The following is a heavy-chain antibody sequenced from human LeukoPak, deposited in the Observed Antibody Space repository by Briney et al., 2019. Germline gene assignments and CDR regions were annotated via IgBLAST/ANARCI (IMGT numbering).Heavy chain of an antibody. CDR1: GYTFTSYD. Sequence: ASVKVSCKASGYTFTSYDINWVRQATGQGLEWMGWMNPNSGNTGYAQNFQGRVTMTRDMSTSTVYMELSCLRSEDTAVYYCARGSSAWYPWFDPWGQGTLVTVSS. J-gene: IGHJ5*02. CDR3: ARGSSAWYPWFDP. D-gene: IGHD6-19*01. V-gene: IGHV1-8*02. CDR2: MNPNSGNT.